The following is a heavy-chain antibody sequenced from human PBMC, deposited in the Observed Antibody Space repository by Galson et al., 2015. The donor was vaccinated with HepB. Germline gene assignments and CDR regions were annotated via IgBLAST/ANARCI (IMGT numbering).Heavy chain of an antibody. J-gene: IGHJ4*02. CDR2: IKSKIDGGTT. CDR1: TFTFSNVW. D-gene: IGHD2-21*02. CDR3: TGRGTADY. Sequence: SLRLSCAASTFTFSNVWMTWVRQAPGKGLEWVGRIKSKIDGGTTDYGAPVKGRFTISRDDSKRTVYLQMNSLKTKDTAVYYCTGRGTADYWGQGLLVTVSS. V-gene: IGHV3-15*01.